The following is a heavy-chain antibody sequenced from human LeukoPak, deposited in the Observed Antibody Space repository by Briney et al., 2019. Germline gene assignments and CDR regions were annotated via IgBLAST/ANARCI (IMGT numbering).Heavy chain of an antibody. D-gene: IGHD6-19*01. CDR1: GGSISSYY. CDR2: IYYSGST. CDR3: AGSPRWGSGWPFYYYYYIDV. J-gene: IGHJ6*03. V-gene: IGHV4-59*12. Sequence: SETLSLTCTVSGGSISSYYWSWIRQPPGKGLEWIGYIYYSGSTNYNPSLKSRVTISVDTSKNQFSLKLSSVTAADTAVYYCAGSPRWGSGWPFYYYYYIDVWGKGTTVTISS.